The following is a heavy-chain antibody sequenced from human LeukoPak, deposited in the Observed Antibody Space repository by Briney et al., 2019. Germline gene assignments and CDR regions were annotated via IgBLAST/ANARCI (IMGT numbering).Heavy chain of an antibody. CDR1: GFIFDDYG. V-gene: IGHV3-20*04. Sequence: RAGGSLRLSCAASGFIFDDYGMSWVRQAPGKGLEWVSGINWNGGSTGYADSVKGRFTISRDNAKNSLYLQMNSLRAEDTALYYCATAPYDSIGIFDYWGQGTLVTVSS. CDR3: ATAPYDSIGIFDY. D-gene: IGHD3-22*01. J-gene: IGHJ4*02. CDR2: INWNGGST.